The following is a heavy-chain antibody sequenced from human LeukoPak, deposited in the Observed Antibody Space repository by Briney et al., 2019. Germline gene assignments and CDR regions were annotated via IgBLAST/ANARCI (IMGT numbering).Heavy chain of an antibody. CDR2: IRSKAYGGTT. J-gene: IGHJ4*02. D-gene: IGHD1-26*01. CDR3: TRDRSGSYRPTVDY. V-gene: IGHV3-49*04. Sequence: GGSLRLSCTASGFTFGDYAMSWVRQAPGKGLEWVGFIRSKAYGGTTEYAASVKGRFTISRDDSKSIAYLQMNSLKTEDTAVYYCTRDRSGSYRPTVDYWGQGTLVTVSS. CDR1: GFTFGDYA.